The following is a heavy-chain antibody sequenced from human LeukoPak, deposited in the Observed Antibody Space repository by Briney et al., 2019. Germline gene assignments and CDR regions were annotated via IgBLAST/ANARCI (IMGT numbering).Heavy chain of an antibody. Sequence: SETLSLTCAVYSGSFSGYYWSWIRQPPGKGLEWIGEINHSGSTNYNPSLKSRVTISVDTSKNQFSLKLTSVTAADTAVYYCATLGEYYDSSGYYYNWGQGTLDTVSS. CDR1: SGSFSGYY. CDR2: INHSGST. J-gene: IGHJ4*02. D-gene: IGHD3-22*01. CDR3: ATLGEYYDSSGYYYN. V-gene: IGHV4-34*01.